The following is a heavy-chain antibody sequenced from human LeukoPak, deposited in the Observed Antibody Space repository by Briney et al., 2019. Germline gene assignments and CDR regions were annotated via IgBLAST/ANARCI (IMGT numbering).Heavy chain of an antibody. CDR3: ARHGYSSSFDY. CDR2: IYTSGST. V-gene: IGHV4-4*09. Sequence: PSGTLSLTCTVSGGSISSYYWSWIRQPPGKGLEWIGYIYTSGSTNYNPSLKSRVTISVDTSKNQFSLKLSSVTAADTAVYYCARHGYSSSFDYWGQGTLVTVSS. D-gene: IGHD6-6*01. J-gene: IGHJ4*02. CDR1: GGSISSYY.